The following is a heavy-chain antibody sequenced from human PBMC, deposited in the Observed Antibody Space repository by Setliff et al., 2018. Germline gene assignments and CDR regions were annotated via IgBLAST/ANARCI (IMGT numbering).Heavy chain of an antibody. CDR3: ARAGGTYCSNGVCHNWFDP. CDR2: INPNSGGT. CDR1: GFTLSDYF. J-gene: IGHJ5*02. V-gene: IGHV1-2*02. Sequence: SVKVSCKASGFTLSDYFIHWVRQAPGQGLEWMGWINPNSGGTNYAQRFQGRVTMTRDTSISTAYMELNRLTSDDAAMYYCARAGGTYCSNGVCHNWFDPWGQGTLVTVSS. D-gene: IGHD2-8*01.